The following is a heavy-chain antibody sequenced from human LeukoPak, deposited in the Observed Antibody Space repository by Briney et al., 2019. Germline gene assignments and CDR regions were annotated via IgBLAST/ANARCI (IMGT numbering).Heavy chain of an antibody. V-gene: IGHV4-39*01. J-gene: IGHJ5*02. CDR2: IYYSGST. CDR3: ASAVEDDWFDP. D-gene: IGHD5-24*01. CDR1: GGSISSSSYY. Sequence: SETLPLTCTVSGGSISSSSYYWGWIRQPPGKGLEWIVSIYYSGSTYYNPSLKSRVTISVDTSKNQFSLKLSSVTAADTAVYYCASAVEDDWFDPWGQGTLVTVSS.